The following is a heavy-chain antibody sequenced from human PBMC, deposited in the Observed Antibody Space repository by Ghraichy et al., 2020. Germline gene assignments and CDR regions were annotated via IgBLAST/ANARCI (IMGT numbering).Heavy chain of an antibody. Sequence: ASVKVSCKASGYTFTSYGISWVRQAPGQGLEWMGWISAYNGNTNYAQKLQGRVTMTTDTSTSTAYMELRSLRSDDTAVYYCARDGADDFWSGSGENTDYWGQGTLVTVSS. J-gene: IGHJ4*02. CDR2: ISAYNGNT. CDR1: GYTFTSYG. CDR3: ARDGADDFWSGSGENTDY. V-gene: IGHV1-18*01. D-gene: IGHD3-3*01.